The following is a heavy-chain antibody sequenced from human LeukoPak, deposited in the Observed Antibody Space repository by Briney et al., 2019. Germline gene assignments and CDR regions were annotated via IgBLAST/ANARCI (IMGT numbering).Heavy chain of an antibody. V-gene: IGHV4-34*01. J-gene: IGHJ5*02. CDR2: INHRGSP. D-gene: IGHD3-9*01. Sequence: PSETLSLTCAVYGGSFSGYYRSWIRQPPGKGLEWIGEINHRGSPNYNPSLKSRVTISLDTSKNQFSLKPSSVTAADTALYYCARAPSFYDILTGYHNWFDPWGQGTLVTVSS. CDR1: GGSFSGYY. CDR3: ARAPSFYDILTGYHNWFDP.